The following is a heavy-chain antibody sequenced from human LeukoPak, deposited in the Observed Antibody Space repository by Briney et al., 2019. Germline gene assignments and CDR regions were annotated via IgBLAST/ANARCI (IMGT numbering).Heavy chain of an antibody. J-gene: IGHJ4*02. CDR1: GFTFSSYG. CDR2: ISYDGSNK. Sequence: PGGSLRLSCAAPGFTFSSYGMHWVRQAPGKGLEWVAVISYDGSNKYYADSVKGRFTISRDNSKNTVYLQMNSLRAEDTAVYYCAAGGAADYWGQGTLVTVSS. V-gene: IGHV3-30*03. D-gene: IGHD3-10*01. CDR3: AAGGAADY.